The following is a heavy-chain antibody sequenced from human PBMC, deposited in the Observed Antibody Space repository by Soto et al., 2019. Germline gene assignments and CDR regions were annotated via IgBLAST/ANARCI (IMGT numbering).Heavy chain of an antibody. V-gene: IGHV1-2*04. J-gene: IGHJ4*02. Sequence: QVQLVQSGAEVKKPGASVKVSYKASGYTFTGYYMHWVRQAPGQGLEWMGWINPNSGGTNYAQKFQGWVTMTRDTSISTAYMELSRLRSDDTAVYYCARGSGRWLQTNSRFTRFDYWGQGTLVTVSS. CDR3: ARGSGRWLQTNSRFTRFDY. D-gene: IGHD5-12*01. CDR2: INPNSGGT. CDR1: GYTFTGYY.